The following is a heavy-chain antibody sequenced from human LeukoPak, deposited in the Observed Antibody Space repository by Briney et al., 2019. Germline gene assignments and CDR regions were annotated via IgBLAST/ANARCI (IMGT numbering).Heavy chain of an antibody. D-gene: IGHD3-10*01. J-gene: IGHJ5*02. Sequence: SETLFLTCTVSGGSISSSSYYWGWIRQPPGKGLEWIGSIYYSGSTYYNPSLKSRVTISVDTSKNQFSLKLSSVTAADTAVYYCARDSPMVRGLNGFDPWGQGTLVTVSS. CDR3: ARDSPMVRGLNGFDP. CDR2: IYYSGST. CDR1: GGSISSSSYY. V-gene: IGHV4-39*07.